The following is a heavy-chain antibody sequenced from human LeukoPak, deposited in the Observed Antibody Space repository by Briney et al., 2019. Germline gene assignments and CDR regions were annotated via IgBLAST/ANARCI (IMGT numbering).Heavy chain of an antibody. J-gene: IGHJ4*02. CDR1: GFIFTDYW. CDR3: AKGRSGYYYGSGPLDY. Sequence: GGSLRLSCAASGFIFTDYWMYWVRQAPGKGLAWVANIKEDGSEKNYVDSVKGRFTISRDNAKNSLYLQMNRLRDEDMALYYCAKGRSGYYYGSGPLDYWGQGTLVTVSS. V-gene: IGHV3-7*03. CDR2: IKEDGSEK. D-gene: IGHD3-10*01.